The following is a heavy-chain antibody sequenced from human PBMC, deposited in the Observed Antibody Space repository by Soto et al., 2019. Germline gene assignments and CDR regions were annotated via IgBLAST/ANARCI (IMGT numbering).Heavy chain of an antibody. J-gene: IGHJ4*02. CDR2: ITDTGGDT. V-gene: IGHV3-23*01. D-gene: IGHD1-1*01. Sequence: QPEGSLRLSCLASGITLRSRAMRWVRQAPEQGLEWVSTITDTGGDTKDADSVRGRFTFSRDNSKNTVYLQMSSLRADDSAVYYCARGSNDSHPGSRIFDFWGRGTPVIVSS. CDR1: GITLRSRA. CDR3: ARGSNDSHPGSRIFDF.